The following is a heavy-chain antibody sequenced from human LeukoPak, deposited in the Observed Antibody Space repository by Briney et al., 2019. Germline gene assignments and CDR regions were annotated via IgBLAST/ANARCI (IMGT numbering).Heavy chain of an antibody. D-gene: IGHD3-9*01. CDR3: ARELQDILTGYYTDY. J-gene: IGHJ4*02. CDR2: ISSSGSTI. V-gene: IGHV3-11*01. CDR1: GFTFSDYY. Sequence: GGSLRLSCAASGFTFSDYYMSWIRQAPGKGLEWVSYISSSGSTIYYADSVKGRFTTSRDNAKNSLYLQMNSLRAEDTAVYYCARELQDILTGYYTDYWGQGTLVTVSS.